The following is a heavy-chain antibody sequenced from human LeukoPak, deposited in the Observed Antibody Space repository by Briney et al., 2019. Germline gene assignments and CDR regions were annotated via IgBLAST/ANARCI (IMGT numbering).Heavy chain of an antibody. CDR1: GFTFSSYG. CDR2: IWYDGSNK. J-gene: IGHJ4*02. Sequence: GGSLRLSCAASGFTFSSYGMHWVRQAPGKGLEWVAVIWYDGSNKYYTDSVKGRFTISRDNSKNTLYLQMNSLRAEDTAVYYCARDQKGVLTGTFDYWGQGTLVTVSS. D-gene: IGHD3-9*01. V-gene: IGHV3-33*01. CDR3: ARDQKGVLTGTFDY.